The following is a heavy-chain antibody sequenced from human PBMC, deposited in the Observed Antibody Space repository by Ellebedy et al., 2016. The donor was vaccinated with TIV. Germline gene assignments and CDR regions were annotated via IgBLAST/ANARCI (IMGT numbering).Heavy chain of an antibody. CDR2: INTDGSST. CDR3: ARSSLGGDAFDI. Sequence: GESLKISCAASGFTFRSYWMHWVRQAPGKGLVCVSRINTDGSSTSYADSVKGRFTISRDNAKNTLYLQMNSLRVEDTAVYYCARSSLGGDAFDIWGQGTMVTVSS. J-gene: IGHJ3*02. V-gene: IGHV3-74*01. D-gene: IGHD2-15*01. CDR1: GFTFRSYW.